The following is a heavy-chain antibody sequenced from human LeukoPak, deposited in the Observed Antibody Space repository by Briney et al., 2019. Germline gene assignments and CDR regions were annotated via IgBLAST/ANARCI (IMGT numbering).Heavy chain of an antibody. Sequence: ASVKVSCKASGYTFSNYGITWVRQAPGQGLEWMGWISGYNGNTNYAQKFQGRVTMTTETSTSTAYMELRSLRSNDTAVYYCARTCSGSSCYVIYWGQGTLLTVSS. J-gene: IGHJ4*02. CDR1: GYTFSNYG. CDR2: ISGYNGNT. CDR3: ARTCSGSSCYVIY. V-gene: IGHV1-18*01. D-gene: IGHD2-2*01.